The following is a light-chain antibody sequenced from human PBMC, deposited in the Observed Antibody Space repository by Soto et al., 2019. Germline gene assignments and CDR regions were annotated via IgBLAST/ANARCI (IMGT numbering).Light chain of an antibody. CDR2: DAS. V-gene: IGKV1-39*01. CDR1: QDISNY. Sequence: DIQMTQSPSSLSASVGDRVTITCRASQDISNYLNWYQQKPGKAPKLLIYDASNLETGVPSRFSGSGSGTDFTLTISSLQPEDFATYYCQQSYSTPITFGQGTRLEIK. J-gene: IGKJ5*01. CDR3: QQSYSTPIT.